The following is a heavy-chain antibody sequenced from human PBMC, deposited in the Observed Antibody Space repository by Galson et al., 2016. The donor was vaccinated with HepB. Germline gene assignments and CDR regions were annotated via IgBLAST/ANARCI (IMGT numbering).Heavy chain of an antibody. V-gene: IGHV3-64D*06. CDR1: GFTFSNYA. J-gene: IGHJ4*02. Sequence: SLRLSCAASGFTFSNYAMHWVRQAPETGLEYVSAIGSDGTTTYYSDSFRGRFTISRDNSKSTLYLQMNSLRADDTAVYYCVKDDVGPIFGVVSNLDYWGQGTLVTVSS. CDR2: IGSDGTTT. D-gene: IGHD3-3*01. CDR3: VKDDVGPIFGVVSNLDY.